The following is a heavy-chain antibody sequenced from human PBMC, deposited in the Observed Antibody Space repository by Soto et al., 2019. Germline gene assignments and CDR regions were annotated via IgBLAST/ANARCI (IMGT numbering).Heavy chain of an antibody. V-gene: IGHV3-30-3*01. CDR1: GFTFSSYA. CDR2: ISYDGSNK. J-gene: IGHJ4*02. D-gene: IGHD3-10*01. CDR3: AREPTSYYSYFDY. Sequence: GGSLRLSCAASGFTFSSYAMHWVRQAPGKGLEWVAVISYDGSNKYYADSVKGRFTISRDNSKNTLYLQMNSLRAEDTAVYYCAREPTSYYSYFDYWGQGTLVTVSS.